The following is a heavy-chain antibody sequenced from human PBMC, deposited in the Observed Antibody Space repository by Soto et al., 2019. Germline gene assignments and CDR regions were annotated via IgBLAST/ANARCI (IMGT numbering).Heavy chain of an antibody. J-gene: IGHJ2*01. D-gene: IGHD1-1*01. V-gene: IGHV3-48*03. CDR3: ARWLQLYWYFDL. CDR2: ISSSGSTI. Sequence: EVQLVESGGGLVQPGGSLRLSCAASGCTFSSYEMNWVRQAPGKGLEWVSYISSSGSTIYYADSVKGRFTISRDNAKNSLYLQMNSLRAEDTAVYYCARWLQLYWYFDLWGRGTLVTVSS. CDR1: GCTFSSYE.